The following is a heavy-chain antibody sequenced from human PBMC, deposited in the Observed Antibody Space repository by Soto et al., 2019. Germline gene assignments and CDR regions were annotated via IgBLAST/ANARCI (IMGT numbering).Heavy chain of an antibody. J-gene: IGHJ6*02. D-gene: IGHD3-22*01. Sequence: QVQLVQSGAEVKKPGSSVKVSCKASGGTFSSQAISWVRQAPGQGLEWMGGVIPVFKATNYAQKFQGRGTPTADDSTSTAYMDRYRLRSEDTAVYYCARDVPLNYYDGTYSYYAMDVWGQGTTVTVSS. CDR3: ARDVPLNYYDGTYSYYAMDV. V-gene: IGHV1-69*01. CDR1: GGTFSSQA. CDR2: VIPVFKAT.